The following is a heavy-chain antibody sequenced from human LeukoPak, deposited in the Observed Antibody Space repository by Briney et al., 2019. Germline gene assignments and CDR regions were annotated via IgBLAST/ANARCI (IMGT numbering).Heavy chain of an antibody. D-gene: IGHD1-26*01. CDR1: RFAFSQAW. V-gene: IGHV3-15*01. CDR2: IKSESDGGTT. Sequence: PGGSLRLSCVASRFAFSQAWMSWVRQAPGKGLEWVGRIKSESDGGTTDYAAPVKGRFTISRDDSKNTLFLQMNSLQTEDTAVYYCTTSGWFDHWGQGTLVTVSP. J-gene: IGHJ5*02. CDR3: TTSGWFDH.